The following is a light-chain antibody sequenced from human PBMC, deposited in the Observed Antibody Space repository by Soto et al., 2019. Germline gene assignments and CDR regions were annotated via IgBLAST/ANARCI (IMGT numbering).Light chain of an antibody. Sequence: QSALAQPASVSGSPGQSITISCTGPSSDVVDYNYVSWYQQHPGEAPRLLIHEVTNRPSGVSNRFSGSKSGNMASLTISGLQAEDEADYYCTSFTTINTLVFGDGTKVTVL. V-gene: IGLV2-14*01. CDR2: EVT. J-gene: IGLJ1*01. CDR1: SSDVVDYNY. CDR3: TSFTTINTLV.